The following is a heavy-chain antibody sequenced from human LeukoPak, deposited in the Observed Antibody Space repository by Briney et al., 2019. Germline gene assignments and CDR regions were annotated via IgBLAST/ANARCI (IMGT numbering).Heavy chain of an antibody. J-gene: IGHJ3*02. CDR1: GGSLSSGSYY. CDR2: IYFSGSS. V-gene: IGHV4-39*07. CDR3: ARVEPYSSSWSGAFDI. Sequence: SETLSLTCTVSGGSLSSGSYYWGWIRQPPGKGLEWIGSIYYSGSIYFSGSSDYNPSLKSRVTISGDTSKNHFSLKLSSVTAADTAVYYCARVEPYSSSWSGAFDIWGQGTMVTVSS. D-gene: IGHD6-13*01.